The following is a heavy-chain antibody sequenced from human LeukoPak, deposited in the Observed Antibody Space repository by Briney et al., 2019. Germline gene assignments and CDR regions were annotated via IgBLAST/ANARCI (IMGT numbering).Heavy chain of an antibody. D-gene: IGHD6-13*01. CDR3: AKVQDGPSTWYEFFQH. J-gene: IGHJ1*01. CDR2: ITSGSVNM. Sequence: KSGGSLRLSCAASGFSFSSYTMSWVRQAPGKGLEWVASITSGSVNMYYSDSVKGRFTVSRDNALNSLFLEIKSLRAEDSAMYYCAKVQDGPSTWYEFFQHWGQGTLVIVSS. CDR1: GFSFSSYT. V-gene: IGHV3-21*01.